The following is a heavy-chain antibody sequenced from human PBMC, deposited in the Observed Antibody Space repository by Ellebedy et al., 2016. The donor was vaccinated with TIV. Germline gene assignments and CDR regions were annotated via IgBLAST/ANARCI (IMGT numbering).Heavy chain of an antibody. CDR3: ARAEREGYCSGGSCSTWFDP. CDR2: IDYSGST. V-gene: IGHV4-31*03. CDR1: GGSIRRGGYY. D-gene: IGHD2-15*01. Sequence: SETLSLXXTVSGGSIRRGGYYWSWIRQHPGKGLEWIGYIDYSGSTYYNPSLKSRLKISVGTSKNQFSLRLSSVTAADTAVYYCARAEREGYCSGGSCSTWFDPWGQGTLVTVSS. J-gene: IGHJ5*02.